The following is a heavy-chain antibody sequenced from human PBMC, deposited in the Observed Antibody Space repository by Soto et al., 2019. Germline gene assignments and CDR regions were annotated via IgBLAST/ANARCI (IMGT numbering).Heavy chain of an antibody. CDR2: IYYSGST. CDR3: ARERGDGSWVQGGMDV. V-gene: IGHV4-31*03. CDR1: GGSISSGGYY. D-gene: IGHD3-10*01. J-gene: IGHJ6*02. Sequence: QVQLQESGPGLVKPSQTLSLTCTVSGGSISSGGYYWSWIRQHPGKGLEWIGYIYYSGSTYYNPSLKSRVTISVDTSKNQFSLKLSSVTAADTAVYYCARERGDGSWVQGGMDVWGQGTTVTVSS.